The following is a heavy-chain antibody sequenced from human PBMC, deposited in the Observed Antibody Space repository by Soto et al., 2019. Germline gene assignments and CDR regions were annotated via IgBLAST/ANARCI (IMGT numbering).Heavy chain of an antibody. CDR3: ARGSLVAATLFDY. Sequence: QVQLQESGPGLVKPSQTLSLTCTVSGGSISSGGYYWSWIRQHPGKGLEWIGYIYYSGSTYYNPSLRSRVTISVDTSKNQFSLKLSSVTAADTAVYYCARGSLVAATLFDYWGQGTLVTVSS. V-gene: IGHV4-31*03. CDR2: IYYSGST. CDR1: GGSISSGGYY. J-gene: IGHJ4*02. D-gene: IGHD2-15*01.